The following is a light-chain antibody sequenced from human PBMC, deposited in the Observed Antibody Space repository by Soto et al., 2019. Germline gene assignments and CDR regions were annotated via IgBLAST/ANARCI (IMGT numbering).Light chain of an antibody. CDR1: SRDVGSYNY. V-gene: IGLV2-8*01. CDR3: SSYAGSNNVL. J-gene: IGLJ3*02. Sequence: QSALTQPPSASGSHGQSVTISCTGTSRDVGSYNYVSWYQQHPGKAPKLLIYEVSKRPSGVPDRFSGSKSGNTASLTVSGLQADDEADYFCSSYAGSNNVLFGGGTKLTFL. CDR2: EVS.